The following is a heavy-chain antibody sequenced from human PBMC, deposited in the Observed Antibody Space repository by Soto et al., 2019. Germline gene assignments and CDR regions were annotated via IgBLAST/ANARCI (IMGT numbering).Heavy chain of an antibody. CDR1: GFTFSSYS. J-gene: IGHJ3*02. V-gene: IGHV3-21*01. CDR2: ISSSSSYI. D-gene: IGHD3-10*01. CDR3: ARDRSEGSGSYYRAFDI. Sequence: LRLSCAASGFTFSSYSMNWVRQAPGKGLEWVSSISSSSSYIYYADSVKGRFTISRDNAKNSLYLQMNSLRAEDTAVYYCARDRSEGSGSYYRAFDIWGQGTMVTVSS.